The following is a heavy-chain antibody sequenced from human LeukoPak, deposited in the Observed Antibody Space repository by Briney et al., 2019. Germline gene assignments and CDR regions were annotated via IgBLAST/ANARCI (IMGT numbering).Heavy chain of an antibody. J-gene: IGHJ4*02. CDR1: GPSISRFC. CDR3: ARVPDTTMVYFDY. CDR2: IYDSGSS. V-gene: IGHV4-59*01. D-gene: IGHD5-18*01. Sequence: PSETLSLTCAVSGPSISRFCWSWVRQPPGKGLEWIGYIYDSGSSKYNPSLESRVTISLDTSKNQFSLKLTFVTAADTAVYYCARVPDTTMVYFDYWGQGTLVTVSS.